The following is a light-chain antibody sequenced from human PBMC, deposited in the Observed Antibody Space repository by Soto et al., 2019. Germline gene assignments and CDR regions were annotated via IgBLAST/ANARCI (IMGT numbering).Light chain of an antibody. CDR1: SSNIGAGYD. Sequence: QPVLTQPPSVSGAPGQRVTISCTGSSSNIGAGYDVHWYQHLPRTAPKLLISANSNRPSGVPDRFSGSKSGTSASLAITGLQAEDEADYYCQSYDTSLSGWVFGGGTQLTVL. V-gene: IGLV1-40*01. CDR3: QSYDTSLSGWV. J-gene: IGLJ3*02. CDR2: ANS.